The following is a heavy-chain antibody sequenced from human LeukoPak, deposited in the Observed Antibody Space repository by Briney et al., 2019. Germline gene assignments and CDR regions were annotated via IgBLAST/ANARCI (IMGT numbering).Heavy chain of an antibody. CDR3: ASVDTALFHFYGMDV. CDR1: GFSFSSYE. CDR2: IGTRGTTI. J-gene: IGHJ6*02. V-gene: IGHV3-48*03. Sequence: GGFLRLSCVASGFSFSSYEMNWVRQAPGKGLEWVSYIGTRGTTIYYADSVKGRFTISRDNAKNSLSLQMNSLRVEDTAVYYCASVDTALFHFYGMDVWGPGATVTVSS. D-gene: IGHD5-18*01.